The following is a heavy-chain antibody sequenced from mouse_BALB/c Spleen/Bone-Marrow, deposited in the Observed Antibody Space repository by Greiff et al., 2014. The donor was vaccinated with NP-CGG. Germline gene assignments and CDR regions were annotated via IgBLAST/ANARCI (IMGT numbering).Heavy chain of an antibody. Sequence: EVQLQQSGGGLVQPGGSLRLSCTTSGLTFTDYFMTWVRQPPGKALEWLGFIRNKPNGYTTEYNPSVKGRFTISRDNSQGILYLQMNTLRAEDSAIYYCARDYSGYFDFWGQGTTLTVSS. CDR1: GLTFTDYF. CDR2: IRNKPNGYTT. J-gene: IGHJ2*01. V-gene: IGHV7-3*02. CDR3: ARDYSGYFDF. D-gene: IGHD5-1*01.